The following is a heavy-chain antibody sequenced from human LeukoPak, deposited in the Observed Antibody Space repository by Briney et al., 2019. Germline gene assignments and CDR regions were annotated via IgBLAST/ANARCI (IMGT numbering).Heavy chain of an antibody. CDR1: GYISTSYG. Sequence: GASVKVSCKASGYISTSYGISWVRQAPGQGLEWMGWISPYNGNTNYAQKLQGRVTMTTDTSTSTAYMELRSLRSDDTAVYYCARDLEYSNYPDAFDIWGQGTMVTVSS. J-gene: IGHJ3*02. CDR2: ISPYNGNT. D-gene: IGHD6-6*01. CDR3: ARDLEYSNYPDAFDI. V-gene: IGHV1-18*01.